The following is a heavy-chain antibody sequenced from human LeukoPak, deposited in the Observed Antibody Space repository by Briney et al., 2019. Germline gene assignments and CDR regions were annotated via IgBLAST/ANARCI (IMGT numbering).Heavy chain of an antibody. J-gene: IGHJ4*02. CDR3: ARGLVAAPYDY. CDR2: INHSGST. Sequence: SETLSLTCAAYGGSFSGYYWSWIRQPPGKGLEWIGEINHSGSTNYNPSLKSRVTISVDTSKNQFSLKLSSVTAADTAVYYCARGLVAAPYDYWGQGTLVTVSS. D-gene: IGHD2-2*01. V-gene: IGHV4-34*01. CDR1: GGSFSGYY.